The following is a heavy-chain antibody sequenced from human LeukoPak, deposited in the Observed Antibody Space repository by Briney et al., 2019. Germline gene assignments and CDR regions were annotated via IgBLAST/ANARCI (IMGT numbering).Heavy chain of an antibody. Sequence: SETLSLTCAVSGYSISSGYYWDWIRQPPGKGLAWNGSIYYSGSTYYNPSLKGRVTISVDTSKNQFSLKLSSVTAADTAVYCCARATGQLWSEFDYWGQGTLVTVSS. D-gene: IGHD5-18*01. V-gene: IGHV4-38-2*01. CDR3: ARATGQLWSEFDY. CDR1: GYSISSGYY. J-gene: IGHJ4*02. CDR2: IYYSGST.